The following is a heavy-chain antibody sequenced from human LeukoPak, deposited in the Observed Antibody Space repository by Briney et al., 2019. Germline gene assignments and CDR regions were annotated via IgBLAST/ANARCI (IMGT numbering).Heavy chain of an antibody. CDR2: MNPNSGNT. V-gene: IGHV1-8*01. CDR3: ASTPPYGDYVGYYGMDV. J-gene: IGHJ6*02. D-gene: IGHD4-17*01. Sequence: ASVKVSCKASGYTFTSYDINWVRQATGQGLEWMGWMNPNSGNTGYAQKFQGRVTMTRNTSISTAYTELSSLRSEDTAVYYCASTPPYGDYVGYYGMDVWGQGTTVTVSS. CDR1: GYTFTSYD.